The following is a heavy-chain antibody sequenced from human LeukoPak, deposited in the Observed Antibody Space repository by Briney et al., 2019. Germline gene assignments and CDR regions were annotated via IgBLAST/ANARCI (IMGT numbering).Heavy chain of an antibody. D-gene: IGHD6-13*01. CDR3: ARVRYSSWYGGVLRCFDY. V-gene: IGHV4-39*01. Sequence: SETLSLTCTVSGGSISSSSYYWGWIRQPPGKGLEWIGSIYYSGSTYYNPSLKSRVTISVDTSKNQFSLKLSSVTAADTAVYYCARVRYSSWYGGVLRCFDYWGQGTLVTVSS. J-gene: IGHJ4*02. CDR1: GGSISSSSYY. CDR2: IYYSGST.